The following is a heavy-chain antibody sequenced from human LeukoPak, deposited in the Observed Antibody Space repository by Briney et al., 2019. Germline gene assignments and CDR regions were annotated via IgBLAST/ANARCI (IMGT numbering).Heavy chain of an antibody. CDR1: GYTFSSYG. D-gene: IGHD6-13*01. CDR2: IATYNGKT. J-gene: IGHJ5*02. CDR3: ARDMVGLAADGNWFDP. V-gene: IGHV1-18*01. Sequence: ASVKVSCKASGYTFSSYGISWVRQAPGQGLEWMGWIATYNGKTKYAEKVQGRVTMTTDTSTTTAYMELRTLRSDDTAVYYCARDMVGLAADGNWFDPWGQGTLVTVSS.